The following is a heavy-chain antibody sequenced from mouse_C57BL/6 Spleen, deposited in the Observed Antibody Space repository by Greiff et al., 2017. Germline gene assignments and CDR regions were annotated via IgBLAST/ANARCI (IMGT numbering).Heavy chain of an antibody. V-gene: IGHV1-26*01. CDR1: GYTFTDYY. Sequence: VQLQQSGPELVKPGASVKISCKASGYTFTDYYMNWVKQSHGKSLEWIGDINPNNGGTSYNEKFKGKATLTVDTSSSTAYMERRSLTSEDAAVHYGAIWERGYYGAMDYWGQGTSVTVSS. CDR3: AIWERGYYGAMDY. CDR2: INPNNGGT. J-gene: IGHJ4*01. D-gene: IGHD1-1*01.